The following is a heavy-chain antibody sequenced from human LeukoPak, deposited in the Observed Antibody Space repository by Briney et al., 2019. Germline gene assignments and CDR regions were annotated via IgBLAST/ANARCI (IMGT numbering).Heavy chain of an antibody. J-gene: IGHJ4*02. CDR3: ARVSSGYYDSSGYYEQDY. Sequence: GASVKVSCKASGYTFTSYGISWVRQAPGQGLEWMGWISAYNGNTNYAQKLQGRVTMTTDTSTSTAYMELRSLRSDDTAVYYCARVSSGYYDSSGYYEQDYWGQGTLVTVSS. V-gene: IGHV1-18*01. CDR1: GYTFTSYG. D-gene: IGHD3-22*01. CDR2: ISAYNGNT.